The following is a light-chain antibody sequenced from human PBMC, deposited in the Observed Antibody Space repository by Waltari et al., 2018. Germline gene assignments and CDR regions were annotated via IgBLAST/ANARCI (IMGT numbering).Light chain of an antibody. CDR3: SSYTSSSTYVV. CDR2: EVS. J-gene: IGLJ2*01. Sequence: QSALTQPPSVSGSPGQSVTISCTGTSSDVGSYNRVSCYQRPPGTAPKLRIYEVSNRPSGVPDRFSGSKSGNTASLTISGLQAEDEADYYCSSYTSSSTYVVFGGGTKLTVL. CDR1: SSDVGSYNR. V-gene: IGLV2-18*02.